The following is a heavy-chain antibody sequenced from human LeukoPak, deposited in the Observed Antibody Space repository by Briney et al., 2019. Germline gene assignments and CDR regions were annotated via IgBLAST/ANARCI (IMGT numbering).Heavy chain of an antibody. D-gene: IGHD4-23*01. V-gene: IGHV3-30*18. CDR2: ISYDGSNK. CDR3: AKDAGNSYLDAFDI. Sequence: GRSLRLSCVASGFTFSSYGMHWVRQAPGKGLEWVAVISYDGSNKYYADSVKGRVTISRDNSKNTLYLQMNSLRAEDTAVYYCAKDAGNSYLDAFDIWGQGTMVTVSS. J-gene: IGHJ3*02. CDR1: GFTFSSYG.